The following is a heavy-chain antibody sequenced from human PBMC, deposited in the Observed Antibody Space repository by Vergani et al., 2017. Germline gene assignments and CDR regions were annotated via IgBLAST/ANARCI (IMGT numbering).Heavy chain of an antibody. Sequence: EVQLVESGGGLVQPGGSLRLSCAASGFTFSSYWMHWVRQAPGKGLVWVSRINSDGSSTSYADSVKGRFTISRDNAKNTLYLQMNSLRAEDTAVYYCAKVSWNYDILTGYRDLYYMDVWGKGTTVTVSS. CDR1: GFTFSSYW. J-gene: IGHJ6*03. D-gene: IGHD3-9*01. V-gene: IGHV3-74*01. CDR2: INSDGSST. CDR3: AKVSWNYDILTGYRDLYYMDV.